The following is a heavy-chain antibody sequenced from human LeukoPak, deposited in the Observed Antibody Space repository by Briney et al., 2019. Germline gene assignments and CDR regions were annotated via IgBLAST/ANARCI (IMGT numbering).Heavy chain of an antibody. CDR2: IYYTGST. CDR1: GGSISSYH. J-gene: IGHJ6*02. Sequence: PAETLSLTCTASGGSISSYHWSWIRQPPGKGLEWIGHIYYTGSTYYNTSLKSRVTISLHTSKNQLSLKLSYVTAADTAVYYCTRSHGVVINGGMDVWGQGNTVTVSS. V-gene: IGHV4-59*01. CDR3: TRSHGVVINGGMDV. D-gene: IGHD3-3*01.